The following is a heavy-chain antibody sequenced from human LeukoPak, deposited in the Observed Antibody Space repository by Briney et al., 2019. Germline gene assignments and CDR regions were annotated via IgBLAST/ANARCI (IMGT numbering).Heavy chain of an antibody. CDR2: ILPIFGTA. D-gene: IGHD6-19*01. V-gene: IGHV1-69*05. J-gene: IGHJ6*03. CDR3: ARAGQWLDNYYYYYMDV. Sequence: SVTLSCTASGGTFSSYAISWVRQAPGQGLEWMGGILPIFGTANYAQKRQGRVTITTDECTSTAYMELSSLRSEDTAVHYCARAGQWLDNYYYYYMDVWGKGTTVTVSS. CDR1: GGTFSSYA.